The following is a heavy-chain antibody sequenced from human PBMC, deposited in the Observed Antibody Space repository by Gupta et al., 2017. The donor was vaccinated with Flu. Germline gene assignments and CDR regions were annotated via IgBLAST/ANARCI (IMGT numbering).Heavy chain of an antibody. CDR2: IPHSVDT. Sequence: SSNSWWMWVRQNPGKGLEWIGEIPHSVDTNFNPSLKSRITMSIDKSTNQFSLDLSSVTAADTAVYYCAREFSASGIRYDLWGQGTLVTVSS. J-gene: IGHJ5*02. D-gene: IGHD6-25*01. CDR1: SSNSW. CDR3: AREFSASGIRYDL. V-gene: IGHV4-4*02.